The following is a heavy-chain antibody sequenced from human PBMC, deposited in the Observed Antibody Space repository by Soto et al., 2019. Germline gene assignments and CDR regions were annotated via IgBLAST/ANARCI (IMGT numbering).Heavy chain of an antibody. Sequence: QVQLVESGGGVVLPGRSLRLSFVASGFTFSHYGMQWVRQAPGKGLEWVALVSYDGSNKYYGDSVKGRFTISRDNSKYTLYLEIDSLSAEDTAVYYCAKDRSAGCGGDCSCDSWGQGTLVTVSS. CDR1: GFTFSHYG. CDR2: VSYDGSNK. D-gene: IGHD2-21*02. J-gene: IGHJ4*02. CDR3: AKDRSAGCGGDCSCDS. V-gene: IGHV3-30*18.